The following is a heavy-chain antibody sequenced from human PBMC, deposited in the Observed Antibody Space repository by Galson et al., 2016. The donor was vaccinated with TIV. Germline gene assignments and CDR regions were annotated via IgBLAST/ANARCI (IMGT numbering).Heavy chain of an antibody. CDR2: INPGGTT. D-gene: IGHD3-9*01. V-gene: IGHV4-34*01. Sequence: AVYGGSFSNYYWNWIRQPPGKGLEWIGEINPGGTTTYNPSLKNRVTISLDTSKTQVSLNLRSVTAADTAVYYFARQYYDVLPGPLPYDDGMDLWGRGTSVIVSS. J-gene: IGHJ6*02. CDR1: GGSFSNYY. CDR3: ARQYYDVLPGPLPYDDGMDL.